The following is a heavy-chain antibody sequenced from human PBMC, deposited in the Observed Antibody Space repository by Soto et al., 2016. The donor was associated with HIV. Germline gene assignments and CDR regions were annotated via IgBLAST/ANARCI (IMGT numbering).Heavy chain of an antibody. CDR2: IYYDGSQK. CDR3: ARDDTLTLDQ. D-gene: IGHD2-2*02. J-gene: IGHJ4*02. V-gene: IGHV3-33*01. Sequence: VQLVESGGGVVQPGRSLRLSCTASGFSFNTSGMHWVRQTPGKGLEWAAVIYYDGSQKYYADALKGRFTISRDNSKSTLYLQLRSLTVEDTARYFXARDDTLTLDQWGQGTLVTVSX. CDR1: GFSFNTSG.